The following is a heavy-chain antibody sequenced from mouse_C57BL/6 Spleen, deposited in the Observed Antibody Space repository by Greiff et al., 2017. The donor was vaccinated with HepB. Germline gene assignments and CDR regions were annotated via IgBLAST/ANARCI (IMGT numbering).Heavy chain of an antibody. CDR2: INPGRGGT. Sequence: QVQLQQSGAELVRPGTSVTVSCKASGYAFTNYLIEWVKQRPGPGLSWIGVINPGRGGTNYNEQFQGKATLTADKSSSTAYMQLSSLTSEDSAVYFCARDSSGYVEAMDYWGQGTSVTVSS. CDR1: GYAFTNYL. CDR3: ARDSSGYVEAMDY. V-gene: IGHV1-54*01. J-gene: IGHJ4*01. D-gene: IGHD3-2*02.